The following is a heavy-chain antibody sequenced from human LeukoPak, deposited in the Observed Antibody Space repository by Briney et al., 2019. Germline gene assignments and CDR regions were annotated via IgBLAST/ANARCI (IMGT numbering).Heavy chain of an antibody. V-gene: IGHV4-59*08. CDR1: GGSIGSYY. D-gene: IGHD4-17*01. CDR2: IYYSGST. J-gene: IGHJ5*02. Sequence: SETLSLTCTVSGGSIGSYYWSWIRQPPGKGLEWIGYIYYSGSTNYNPSLKSRVTISVDTSKNQFSLKLSSVTAADTAVYYCARRPSNDYGDYARFDPWGQGTLVTVSS. CDR3: ARRPSNDYGDYARFDP.